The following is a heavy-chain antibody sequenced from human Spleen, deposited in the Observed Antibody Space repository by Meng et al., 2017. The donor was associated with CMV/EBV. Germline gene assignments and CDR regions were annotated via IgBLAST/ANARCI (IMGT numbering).Heavy chain of an antibody. V-gene: IGHV3-15*01. CDR1: GCTFSSYA. Sequence: GESLKISCAASGCTFSSYAMSWVRQAPGKGLEWVGRITRNFDGANAAFAAPVEGRFTMSRDDSKNTVYLQMDRLKIEDTAIYSCVTDWGTTGCHWGASDLWGQGTMVTVSS. J-gene: IGHJ3*01. CDR3: VTDWGTTGCHWGASDL. CDR2: ITRNFDGANA. D-gene: IGHD1-7*01.